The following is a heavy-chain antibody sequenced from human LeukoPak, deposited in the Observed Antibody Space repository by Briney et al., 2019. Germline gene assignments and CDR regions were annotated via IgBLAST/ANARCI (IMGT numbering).Heavy chain of an antibody. CDR2: ISRTAGTT. J-gene: IGHJ5*02. V-gene: IGHV3-23*01. CDR3: AKFLEDVASGWFDP. CDR1: GFIFSNYD. Sequence: PGGSLRLSCAASGFIFSNYDMNWVRQAPGMGLEWVSTISRTAGTTYYADSVKGRFTISRDNSRNTLYLQMNSLRAEDTAVYYCAKFLEDVASGWFDPWGQGTLVTVSS. D-gene: IGHD3-10*01.